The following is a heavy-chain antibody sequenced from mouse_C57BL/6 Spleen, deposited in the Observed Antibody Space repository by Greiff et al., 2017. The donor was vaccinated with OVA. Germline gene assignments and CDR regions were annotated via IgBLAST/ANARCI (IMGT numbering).Heavy chain of an antibody. CDR3: ARDYSNYGAMDY. Sequence: ESGPELVKPGASVKISCKASGYAFSSSWMNWVKQRPGKGLEWIGRIYPGDGDTNYNGKFKGKATLTADKSSSTAYMQLSSLTSEDSAVYFCARDYSNYGAMDYWGQGTSVTVSS. D-gene: IGHD2-5*01. CDR1: GYAFSSSW. V-gene: IGHV1-82*01. J-gene: IGHJ4*01. CDR2: IYPGDGDT.